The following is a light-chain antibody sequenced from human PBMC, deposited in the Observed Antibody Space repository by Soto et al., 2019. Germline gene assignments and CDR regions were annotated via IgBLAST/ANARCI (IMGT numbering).Light chain of an antibody. Sequence: DIVMTQSPDSLAVSLGERATINCKSSQSVLYTSNNKNYLAWYQQTPGQPPKLLIYWASTRDSGVPDRFSGSGSGTDFTLTISRLEPEDFAVYYCQQYASSPRTFGQGTKVEIK. J-gene: IGKJ1*01. CDR1: QSVLYTSNNKNY. CDR2: WAS. V-gene: IGKV4-1*01. CDR3: QQYASSPRT.